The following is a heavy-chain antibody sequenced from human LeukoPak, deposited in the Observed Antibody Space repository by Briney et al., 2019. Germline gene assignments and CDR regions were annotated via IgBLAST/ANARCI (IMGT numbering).Heavy chain of an antibody. CDR2: ISGSGGST. CDR3: AREGKWLQLRYFDY. D-gene: IGHD5-24*01. V-gene: IGHV3-23*01. CDR1: GFTFSSYA. J-gene: IGHJ4*02. Sequence: PGGSLRLSCAASGFTFSSYAMSWVRQAPGKGLEWVSVISGSGGSTYYADSVKGRFTISRDTSNNTLYLQMNSLRAEDTAVYYCAREGKWLQLRYFDYWGQGTLVTVSS.